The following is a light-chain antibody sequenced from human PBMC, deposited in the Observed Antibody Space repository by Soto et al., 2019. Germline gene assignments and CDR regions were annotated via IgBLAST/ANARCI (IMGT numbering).Light chain of an antibody. J-gene: IGKJ1*01. Sequence: DIPITEAPSTLSASIGYRFTSTCRARQSVSNWLAWYQQKPGKAPTLLIYDVSRLETGVPSRFSGSGSGTEFTLTINSWLPEDVAANFCHQYYSCYPWTFGQVTKVAIK. V-gene: IGKV1-5*01. CDR1: QSVSNW. CDR2: DVS. CDR3: HQYYSCYPWT.